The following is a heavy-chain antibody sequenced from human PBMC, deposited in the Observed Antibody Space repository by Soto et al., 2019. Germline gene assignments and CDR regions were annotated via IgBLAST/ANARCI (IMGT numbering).Heavy chain of an antibody. CDR2: ISGSGGST. V-gene: IGHV3-23*01. Sequence: PGGSLRLSCAASGFTFSSYAMSWVRQAPGKGLEWVSAISGSGGSTYYADSVKGRFTISRDNSKNTLYPQMNSLRAEDTAVYYCAKTYYDSSGYQDWYFDLWGRGTLVTVSS. J-gene: IGHJ2*01. CDR3: AKTYYDSSGYQDWYFDL. D-gene: IGHD3-22*01. CDR1: GFTFSSYA.